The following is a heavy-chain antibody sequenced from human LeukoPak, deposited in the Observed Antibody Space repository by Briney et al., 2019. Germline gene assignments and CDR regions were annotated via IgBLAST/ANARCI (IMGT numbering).Heavy chain of an antibody. CDR3: ARGNYDILTLPPFDY. CDR2: INTNTGNP. Sequence: GASVKVSCKASGYTFTSYAMNWVRQAPGQGLEWMGWINTNTGNPTYAQGFTGRFVFSLDTSVSTAYLQISSLKAEDTAVYYCARGNYDILTLPPFDYWGQGTLVTVSS. V-gene: IGHV7-4-1*02. D-gene: IGHD3-9*01. J-gene: IGHJ4*02. CDR1: GYTFTSYA.